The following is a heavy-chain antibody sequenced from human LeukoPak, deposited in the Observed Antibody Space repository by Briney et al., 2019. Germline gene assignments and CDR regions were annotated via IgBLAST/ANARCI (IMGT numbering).Heavy chain of an antibody. CDR2: IRSDGSDK. CDR1: GFTFRIYG. V-gene: IGHV3-30*02. J-gene: IGHJ3*02. Sequence: GGSLRLSCAASGFTFRIYGIHWVRQAPGKGLEWVAFIRSDGSDKYYADSVKGRFTISRDNSKNTVYLQMNSLRAEDTAVYYCARDRYYGSGSYYRSLAFDIWGQGTMVTVSS. D-gene: IGHD3-10*01. CDR3: ARDRYYGSGSYYRSLAFDI.